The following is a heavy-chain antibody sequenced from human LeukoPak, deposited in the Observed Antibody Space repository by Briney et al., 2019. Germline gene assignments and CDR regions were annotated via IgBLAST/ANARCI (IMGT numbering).Heavy chain of an antibody. CDR1: GYSFTIYW. CDR3: ASAAPDAFDI. CDR2: IYPGDSDT. V-gene: IGHV5-51*01. Sequence: ESLKISCKGSGYSFTIYWIAWVRQMPGEGLEWMGIIYPGDSDTRYSPSFQGQVTISADKSISTAYLQWSSLKASDTAMYYCASAAPDAFDIWGQGTMVTVSS. J-gene: IGHJ3*02. D-gene: IGHD6-25*01.